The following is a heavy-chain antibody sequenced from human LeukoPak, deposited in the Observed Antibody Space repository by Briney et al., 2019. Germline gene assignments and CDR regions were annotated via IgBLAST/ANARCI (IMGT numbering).Heavy chain of an antibody. CDR2: ISSSSSYI. CDR1: GFTFSSYS. J-gene: IGHJ4*02. V-gene: IGHV3-21*01. D-gene: IGHD3-3*01. Sequence: GGSLRLSCAASGFTFSSYSMHWVRQAPGKGLEWVSSISSSSSYIYYADSVKGRFTISRDNAKNSLYLQMNSLRAEDTAVYYCAREGGIGVDYWGQGTLVTVSS. CDR3: AREGGIGVDY.